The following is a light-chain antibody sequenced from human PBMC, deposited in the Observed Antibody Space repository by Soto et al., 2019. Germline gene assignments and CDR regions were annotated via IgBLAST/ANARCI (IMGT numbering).Light chain of an antibody. CDR1: YNL. J-gene: IGLJ1*01. CDR3: CSYAGDKTYV. Sequence: QSALTQPASVSGSPGQSITLSCTYNLVSWYQQHPGKVPKLIIYEASKRPSGVSNRFSGSQPGNTASLTVSGLQAEDEADYYCCSYAGDKTYVFGSGTKVTVL. V-gene: IGLV2-23*01. CDR2: EAS.